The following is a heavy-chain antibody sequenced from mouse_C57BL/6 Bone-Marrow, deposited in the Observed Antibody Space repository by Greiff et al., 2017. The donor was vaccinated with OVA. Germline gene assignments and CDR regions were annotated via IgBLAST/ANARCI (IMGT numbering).Heavy chain of an antibody. CDR1: GFTFSDYG. Sequence: EVKLMESGGGLVKPGGSLKLSCAASGFTFSDYGMHWVRQAPEKGLEWVAYISSGSSTIYYAHKVKGRFTISSDNAKNTLFLQMTSLLSEDTAMYYGAYNYSSSGYNYALDYWGQGTTVTVSS. CDR3: AYNYSSSGYNYALDY. J-gene: IGHJ4*01. V-gene: IGHV5-17*01. D-gene: IGHD1-1*01. CDR2: ISSGSSTI.